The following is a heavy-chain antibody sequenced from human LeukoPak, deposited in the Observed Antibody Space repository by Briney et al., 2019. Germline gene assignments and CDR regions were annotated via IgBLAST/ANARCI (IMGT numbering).Heavy chain of an antibody. CDR3: ARGCYDFWSGYCHFDY. V-gene: IGHV4-38-2*01. Sequence: PSETLSLTCAVSGYSISSGYYWGWIRQPPGKGLEWIGSIYHSGGTYYNPSLKSRVTISVDTSKNQFSLKLSSVTAADTAVYYCARGCYDFWSGYCHFDYWGQGTLVTVSS. CDR2: IYHSGGT. CDR1: GYSISSGYY. D-gene: IGHD3-3*01. J-gene: IGHJ4*02.